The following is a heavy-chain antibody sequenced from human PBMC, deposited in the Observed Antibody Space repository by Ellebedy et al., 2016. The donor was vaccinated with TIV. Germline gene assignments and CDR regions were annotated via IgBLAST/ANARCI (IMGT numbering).Heavy chain of an antibody. CDR3: ARLDWSDVDLRHFYFDY. CDR1: GFPFSDYY. D-gene: IGHD1-1*01. V-gene: IGHV3-11*01. CDR2: ITSGDTI. J-gene: IGHJ4*02. Sequence: GGSLRLSCAASGFPFSDYYMSWVRQAPGKGLEWISFITSGDTIYYADSVKGRFTISRDNAKNSLYLHMNSLRAEDTAVYYCARLDWSDVDLRHFYFDYWGQGTQVTVPS.